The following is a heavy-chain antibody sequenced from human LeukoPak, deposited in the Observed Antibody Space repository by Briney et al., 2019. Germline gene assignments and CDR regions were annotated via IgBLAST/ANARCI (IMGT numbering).Heavy chain of an antibody. D-gene: IGHD6-19*01. CDR3: AMTAVAGTGDY. Sequence: GGSLRLPCAASGFTVSSNYMSWVRQAPGKGLEWVPVIYSGGSTYYADSVKGRFTISRDNSKNTLYLQMNSLRAEDTAVYYCAMTAVAGTGDYWGQGTLVTVSS. V-gene: IGHV3-66*01. CDR2: IYSGGST. J-gene: IGHJ4*02. CDR1: GFTVSSNY.